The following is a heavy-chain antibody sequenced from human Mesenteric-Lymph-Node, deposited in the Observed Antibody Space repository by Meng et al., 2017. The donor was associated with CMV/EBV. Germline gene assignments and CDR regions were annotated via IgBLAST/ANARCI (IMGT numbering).Heavy chain of an antibody. Sequence: GESLKISCAASGFTFSSYSMNWVRQTPGKGLEWVSSISASDYTYYAESVKGRFTISRDNAKNSLYLQMNSLRAEDTALYYCAKDRGYQLLLFDYWGQGTLVTVSS. J-gene: IGHJ4*02. V-gene: IGHV3-21*04. D-gene: IGHD2-2*01. CDR2: SISASDYT. CDR1: GFTFSSYS. CDR3: AKDRGYQLLLFDY.